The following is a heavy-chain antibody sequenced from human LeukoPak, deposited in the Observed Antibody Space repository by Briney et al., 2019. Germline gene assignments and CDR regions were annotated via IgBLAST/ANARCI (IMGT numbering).Heavy chain of an antibody. Sequence: SETLSLTCAVYGGSFSGYYWSWIRQPPGKGLEWIGYIYYSGSTNYNPSLKSRVTISVDTSKNQFSLKLSSVTAADTAVYYCARHGTIFGVVILYYFDYWGQGTLVTVSS. J-gene: IGHJ4*02. V-gene: IGHV4-59*08. CDR1: GGSFSGYY. D-gene: IGHD3-3*01. CDR3: ARHGTIFGVVILYYFDY. CDR2: IYYSGST.